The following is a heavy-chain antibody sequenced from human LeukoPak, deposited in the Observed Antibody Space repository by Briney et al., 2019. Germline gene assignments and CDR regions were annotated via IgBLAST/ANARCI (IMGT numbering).Heavy chain of an antibody. J-gene: IGHJ4*02. D-gene: IGHD2-8*01. CDR1: GGSIRSSYYY. CDR2: IYYSGST. V-gene: IGHV4-39*01. Sequence: SEALSPTCTVSGGSIRSSYYYWGWIRQPPGTGLEWIGSIYYSGSTYYNPSLKSRVTISVDTSKNQFSLKLSSVTAADTAVYYCARQRSLMKMYYFDYWGQGTLVTVSS. CDR3: ARQRSLMKMYYFDY.